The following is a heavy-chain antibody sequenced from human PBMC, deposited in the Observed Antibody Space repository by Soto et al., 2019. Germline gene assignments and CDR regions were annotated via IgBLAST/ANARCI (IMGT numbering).Heavy chain of an antibody. D-gene: IGHD5-18*01. Sequence: QVQLVQSGAEVKKPGSSVKVSCKASGGTFSSYTISWVRQAPGQGLEWMGRIIPILGIANDAQKFQGRVTITADKSMSTAYMELSSLRTEDTAVYYCARDRGYSYGYDYWGQGTLVTVSS. CDR3: ARDRGYSYGYDY. CDR2: IIPILGIA. CDR1: GGTFSSYT. J-gene: IGHJ4*02. V-gene: IGHV1-69*08.